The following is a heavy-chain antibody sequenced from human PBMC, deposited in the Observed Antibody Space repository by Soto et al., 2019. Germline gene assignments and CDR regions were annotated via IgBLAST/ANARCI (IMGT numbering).Heavy chain of an antibody. CDR3: AGECYTYYYDSSGYSEGIDY. CDR1: GYTFTSYA. Sequence: GASVKVSCKASGYTFTSYAMNWVRQAPGQGLEWMGWINTNTGNPTYAKGFTGRFVFSLDTSVSTAYLQICNLKAEDTAVYYCAGECYTYYYDSSGYSEGIDYWGQGTMAPV. V-gene: IGHV7-4-1*01. J-gene: IGHJ4*02. CDR2: INTNTGNP. D-gene: IGHD3-22*01.